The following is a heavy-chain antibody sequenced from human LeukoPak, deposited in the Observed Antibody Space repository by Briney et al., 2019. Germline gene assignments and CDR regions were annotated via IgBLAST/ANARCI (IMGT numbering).Heavy chain of an antibody. D-gene: IGHD3-3*01. Sequence: GGSLRLSCAASGFTFSSYSMNWCRQAPGRGLEWVSSISSSSSYIYYADSVKGRFTISRDNAKNSLYLQMNSLRAEDTAVYYCAREIYDFWSGECDYWGQGTLVTVSS. CDR2: ISSSSSYI. V-gene: IGHV3-21*01. CDR1: GFTFSSYS. J-gene: IGHJ4*02. CDR3: AREIYDFWSGECDY.